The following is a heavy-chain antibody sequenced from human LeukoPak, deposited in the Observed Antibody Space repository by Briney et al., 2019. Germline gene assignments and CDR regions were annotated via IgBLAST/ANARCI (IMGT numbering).Heavy chain of an antibody. Sequence: GGSLRLSCAAPGFTLSSYSMNWVRQAPGKGLEWGSYISSSSGTIYYADSVKGRFTISRDNAKNSLYLQMNSLRDEDTAVYYCARGGYYGSGSYQFDYWGQGTLVTVSS. CDR1: GFTLSSYS. CDR3: ARGGYYGSGSYQFDY. J-gene: IGHJ4*02. D-gene: IGHD3-10*01. CDR2: ISSSSGTI. V-gene: IGHV3-48*02.